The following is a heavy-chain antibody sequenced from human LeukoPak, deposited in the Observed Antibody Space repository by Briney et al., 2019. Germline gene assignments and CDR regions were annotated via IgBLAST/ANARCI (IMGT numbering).Heavy chain of an antibody. CDR3: TSVSGYEGLFDD. CDR2: IKSKTDGGTT. V-gene: IGHV3-15*01. Sequence: GGSLRLSCAASGFTFRNSWMHWVRQAPGKGLEWVGRIKSKTDGGTTDYAAPVQGRFTISRADSKNTLYLQMNSLKTEDTAVYYCTSVSGYEGLFDDWGQGTLVTVSS. CDR1: GFTFRNSW. J-gene: IGHJ4*02. D-gene: IGHD5-12*01.